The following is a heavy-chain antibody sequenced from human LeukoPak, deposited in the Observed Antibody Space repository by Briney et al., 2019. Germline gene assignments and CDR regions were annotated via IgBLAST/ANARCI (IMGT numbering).Heavy chain of an antibody. D-gene: IGHD5/OR15-5a*01. J-gene: IGHJ6*02. V-gene: IGHV3-23*01. CDR3: AKAMSYYYYYYGMDV. CDR1: GFTVSSNY. CDR2: ISGSGGST. Sequence: PGGSLRLSCAASGFTVSSNYMSWVRQAPGKGLEWVSAISGSGGSTYYADSVKGRFTISRDNSKNTLYLQMNSLRAEDTAVYYCAKAMSYYYYYYGMDVWGQGTTVTVSS.